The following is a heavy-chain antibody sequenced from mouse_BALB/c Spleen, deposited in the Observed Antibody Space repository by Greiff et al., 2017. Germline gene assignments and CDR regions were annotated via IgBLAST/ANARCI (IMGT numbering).Heavy chain of an antibody. CDR2: INSNGGST. V-gene: IGHV5-6-3*01. CDR3: ARAPLTGTAMDY. J-gene: IGHJ4*01. D-gene: IGHD4-1*01. Sequence: EVQRVESGGGLVQPGGSLKLSCAASGFTFSSYGMSWVRQTPDKRLELVATINSNGGSTYYPDSVKGRFTISRDNAKNTLYLQMSSLKSEDTAMYYGARAPLTGTAMDYWGQGTSVTVSS. CDR1: GFTFSSYG.